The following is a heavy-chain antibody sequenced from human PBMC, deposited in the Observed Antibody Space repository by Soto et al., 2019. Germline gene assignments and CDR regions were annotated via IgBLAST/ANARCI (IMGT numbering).Heavy chain of an antibody. CDR2: ISAYNGNA. J-gene: IGHJ6*02. CDR1: GYTFTSYG. D-gene: IGHD2-2*01. V-gene: IGHV1-18*01. CDR3: ARSQGSSTSLEIYYYYYYGMDV. Sequence: GASVKVSCKASGYTFTSYGISWVRQAPGQGLEWMGWISAYNGNANYAQKLQGRVTMTADESTSTAYMELSSLRSEDTAVYYCARSQGSSTSLEIYYYYYYGMDVWGQGTTVTVSS.